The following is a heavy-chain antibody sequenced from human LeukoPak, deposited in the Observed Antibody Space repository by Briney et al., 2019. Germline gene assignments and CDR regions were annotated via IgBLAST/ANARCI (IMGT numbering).Heavy chain of an antibody. V-gene: IGHV3-21*01. Sequence: GGSLRLSCAASGFTFSSYSMNWVRQAPGKGLEWVSSISSSSSSYIYYADSVKGRFTISRDNAKNSLYLQMNSLRAEDTAVYYCARDLSTNYYDSSGRFQHWGQGTLVTVSS. CDR2: ISSSSSSYI. CDR1: GFTFSSYS. CDR3: ARDLSTNYYDSSGRFQH. J-gene: IGHJ1*01. D-gene: IGHD3-22*01.